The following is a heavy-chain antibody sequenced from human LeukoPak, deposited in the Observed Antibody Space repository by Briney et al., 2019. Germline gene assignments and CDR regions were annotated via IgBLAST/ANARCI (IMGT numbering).Heavy chain of an antibody. CDR1: GLSFSSYD. CDR3: AREMSDTVTWGSYFDL. CDR2: IGTKGDT. J-gene: IGHJ2*01. V-gene: IGHV3-13*01. D-gene: IGHD4-17*01. Sequence: GGSLRLSCAASGLSFSSYDMHWVRQATGKGLEWVSAIGTKGDTYYSDSVRGRFTISRENGKNSLYLQMNSLRAGDTAVYYCAREMSDTVTWGSYFDLWGRGTLVTVSS.